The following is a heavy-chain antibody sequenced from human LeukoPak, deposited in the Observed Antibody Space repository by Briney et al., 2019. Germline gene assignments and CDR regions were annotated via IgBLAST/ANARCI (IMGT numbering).Heavy chain of an antibody. CDR3: ARDQGYGDYPSYWYFDL. CDR1: GGTFISYA. Sequence: SXXVSCKASGGTFISYAISWVRQAPGQGLEWMGRIIPIVGTANYAQKFQGRVTLTTHESTSTAYMELTSLRSEDTAVYYCARDQGYGDYPSYWYFDLWGRGTLVTVSS. J-gene: IGHJ2*01. CDR2: IIPIVGTA. D-gene: IGHD4-17*01. V-gene: IGHV1-69*05.